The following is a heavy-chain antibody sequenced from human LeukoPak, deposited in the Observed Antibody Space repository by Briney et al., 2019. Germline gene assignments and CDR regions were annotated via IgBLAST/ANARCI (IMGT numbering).Heavy chain of an antibody. J-gene: IGHJ4*02. CDR2: IYSGGTT. D-gene: IGHD3-10*01. CDR1: GFSVSSIY. CDR3: ARDMGFGDLMGY. V-gene: IGHV3-53*01. Sequence: GGSLRLSCAASGFSVSSIYMSWARQAPGKGLEWVAVIYSGGTTYYADSVRGRFTTSRDNSKNTLYLQMNSLRVEDTALYYCARDMGFGDLMGYWGQGTLVTVSS.